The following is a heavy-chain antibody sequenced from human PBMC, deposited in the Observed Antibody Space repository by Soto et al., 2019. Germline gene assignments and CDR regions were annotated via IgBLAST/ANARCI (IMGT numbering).Heavy chain of an antibody. CDR3: ARGGYYDFWSGYYTNYYHYGMDV. D-gene: IGHD3-3*01. J-gene: IGHJ6*02. CDR2: INHSGGT. Sequence: SETLSLTCAVYGGSFSGYYWSWIRQPPGKGLEWIGEINHSGGTNYNPSLKSRVTISVDTSKNQFSLKLSSVTAADTAVYYCARGGYYDFWSGYYTNYYHYGMDVWGQGTTVTVSS. V-gene: IGHV4-34*01. CDR1: GGSFSGYY.